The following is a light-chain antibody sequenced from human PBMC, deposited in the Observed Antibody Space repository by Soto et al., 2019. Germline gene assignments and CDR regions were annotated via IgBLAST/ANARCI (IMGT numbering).Light chain of an antibody. CDR2: GTS. Sequence: EIVLTQSPGTLSLSPGESATLSCRASQSVSSNSLAWYRRNPGQPPSLLIYGTSTRATDIPPRFSGSGSGTAFTLTITRLEPEDFAVYFCQQYSDSPLTFGQGTTVEVK. V-gene: IGKV3-20*01. CDR3: QQYSDSPLT. CDR1: QSVSSNS. J-gene: IGKJ1*01.